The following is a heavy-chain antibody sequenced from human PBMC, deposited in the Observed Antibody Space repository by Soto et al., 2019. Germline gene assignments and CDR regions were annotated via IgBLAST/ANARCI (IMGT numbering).Heavy chain of an antibody. V-gene: IGHV3-23*01. J-gene: IGHJ4*02. D-gene: IGHD3-10*01. CDR1: RFTFNNYA. Sequence: EVQLLESGGGLVQPGGSLRLYCAASRFTFNNYAMTWVRQAPGKGLEWVSAISGGGDTTSYADSVKGRFTVSRDGSKNTLYLQMSSLRAEDTALYYCAKGRGGSGSLTPRVAFWGQGTLVTVSS. CDR3: AKGRGGSGSLTPRVAF. CDR2: ISGGGDTT.